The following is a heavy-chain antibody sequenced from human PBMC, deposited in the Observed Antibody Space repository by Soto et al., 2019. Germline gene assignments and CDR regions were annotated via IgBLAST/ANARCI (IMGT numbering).Heavy chain of an antibody. V-gene: IGHV1-2*04. CDR1: GYGNTVDY. Sequence: NRACKSSGYGNTVDYSGRRRQTPGQGLEWMGWINPNSGGTNYAQTFQGWVTMTRDTSISTAYMELSRLRSDDTAVYYCARGSIAVAPSRYWGQGTLVTVSS. J-gene: IGHJ4*02. CDR3: ARGSIAVAPSRY. D-gene: IGHD6-19*01. CDR2: INPNSGGT.